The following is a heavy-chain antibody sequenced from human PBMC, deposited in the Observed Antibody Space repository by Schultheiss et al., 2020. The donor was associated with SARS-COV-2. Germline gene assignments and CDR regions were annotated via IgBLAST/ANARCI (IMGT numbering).Heavy chain of an antibody. J-gene: IGHJ6*02. V-gene: IGHV1-69*13. CDR1: GGTFSNYA. Sequence: SVKVSCKASGGTFSNYAISWVRQAPGQGLEWMGGISPIFGTANYAQKFQGRLTITADESTSTAYMELSSLRSEDTAVYYCAGAPIAAPRRAYYYYGMDVWGQGTTVTVSS. D-gene: IGHD6-13*01. CDR3: AGAPIAAPRRAYYYYGMDV. CDR2: ISPIFGTA.